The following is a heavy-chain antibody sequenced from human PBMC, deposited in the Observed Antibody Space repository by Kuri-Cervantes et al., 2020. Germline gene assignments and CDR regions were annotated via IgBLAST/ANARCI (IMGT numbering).Heavy chain of an antibody. CDR1: GFTFSSYS. CDR2: ISSSSSTI. V-gene: IGHV3-48*02. J-gene: IGHJ4*02. D-gene: IGHD6-13*01. CDR3: ARESYSSSWFLFDY. Sequence: GGSLRLSCAASGFTFSSYSMNWVRQAPGKGLEWVSYISSSSSTIYYADSVKGRFTISRDNAKNSLYLQMNSLRDEDTAVYYCARESYSSSWFLFDYWGQGTLVTVSS.